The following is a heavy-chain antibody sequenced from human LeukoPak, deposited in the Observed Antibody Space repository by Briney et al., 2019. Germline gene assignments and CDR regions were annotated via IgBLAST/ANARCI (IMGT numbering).Heavy chain of an antibody. V-gene: IGHV4-31*11. J-gene: IGHJ6*02. CDR1: GGSFSGYY. CDR2: IYYSGST. D-gene: IGHD6-13*01. Sequence: SETLSLTCAVYGGSFSGYYWSWIRQHPGKGLEWIGYIYYSGSTYYNPSLKSRVTISVDTSKNQFSLKLSSVTAADTAVYYGARDGIAAAGYYYGMDVWGQGTTVTVSS. CDR3: ARDGIAAAGYYYGMDV.